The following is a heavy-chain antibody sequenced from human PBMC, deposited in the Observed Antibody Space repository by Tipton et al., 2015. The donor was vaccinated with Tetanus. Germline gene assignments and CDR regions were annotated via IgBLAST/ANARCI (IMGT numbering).Heavy chain of an antibody. V-gene: IGHV4-31*03. Sequence: TLSLTCTVSGGSINSGGYYWSWIRHHPRKGLEWIGYIYYRGSIHYNPSLQSRVFISLDTSANQFSLKLNSVTAADTAVYYCARGGNEYGDPPDYWGRGTLVTVSS. CDR2: IYYRGSI. D-gene: IGHD4-17*01. CDR1: GGSINSGGYY. J-gene: IGHJ4*02. CDR3: ARGGNEYGDPPDY.